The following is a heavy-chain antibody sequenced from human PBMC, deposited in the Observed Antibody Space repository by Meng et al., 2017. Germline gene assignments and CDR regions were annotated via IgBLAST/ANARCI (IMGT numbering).Heavy chain of an antibody. D-gene: IGHD6-6*01. V-gene: IGHV4-34*01. CDR2: INHSGST. CDR1: GGSFSGYY. CDR3: ARRGIAARPFYY. J-gene: IGHJ4*02. Sequence: QGQLQPWGAGLLQPSETLSLTCAVYGGSFSGYYWSWIRQPPGKGLEWIGEINHSGSTNYNPSLKSRVTISVDTSKNQFSLKLSSVTAADTAVYYCARRGIAARPFYYWGQGTLVTVSS.